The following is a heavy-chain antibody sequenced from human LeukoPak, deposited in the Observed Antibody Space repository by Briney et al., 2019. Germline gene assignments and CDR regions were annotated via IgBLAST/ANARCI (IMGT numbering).Heavy chain of an antibody. J-gene: IGHJ4*02. Sequence: MPSETLSLTCTVSGVSITSHYWSWIRQPPGKGLEWIGSIYYSGSTYYNPSLKSRVTISVDTSKNQFSLKLSSVTAADTAGYYCARVRMGYCSSTSCSYYFDYWGQGTLVTVSS. CDR3: ARVRMGYCSSTSCSYYFDY. D-gene: IGHD2-2*01. V-gene: IGHV4-59*11. CDR1: GVSITSHY. CDR2: IYYSGST.